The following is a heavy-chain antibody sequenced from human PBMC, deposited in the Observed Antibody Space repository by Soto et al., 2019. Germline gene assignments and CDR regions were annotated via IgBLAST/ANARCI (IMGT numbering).Heavy chain of an antibody. CDR2: INYSWRT. CDR1: GASINSGGYY. J-gene: IGHJ5*02. Sequence: QVQLQESGAGLVKPSQTLSLTCTVSGASINSGGYYWSWIRQHPGKGLEWIGYINYSWRTYYNRSLESRVTASVDTSKNQFALKLSSATAADTAGYYWARTPSIGGAGSWFDPWGQGTLVTVSS. V-gene: IGHV4-31*03. CDR3: ARTPSIGGAGSWFDP. D-gene: IGHD3-10*01.